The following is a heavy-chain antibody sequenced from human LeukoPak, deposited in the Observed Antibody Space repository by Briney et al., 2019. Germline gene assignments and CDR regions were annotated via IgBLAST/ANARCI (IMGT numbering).Heavy chain of an antibody. CDR1: GFTVSNAW. J-gene: IGHJ5*02. V-gene: IGHV3-15*01. CDR3: ARDWMVRGVSRYLDP. CDR2: IKSKSDGGTT. Sequence: PGGSLRLSCAASGFTVSNAWMSWVRQAPGKGLEWVGRIKSKSDGGTTDFAAPVKGRFTISRDNSKNTLYLQMNSLRAEDTAVYYCARDWMVRGVSRYLDPWGQGTLVTVSS. D-gene: IGHD3-10*01.